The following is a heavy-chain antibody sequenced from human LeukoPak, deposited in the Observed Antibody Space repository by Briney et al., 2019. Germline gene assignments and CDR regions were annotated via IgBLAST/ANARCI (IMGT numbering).Heavy chain of an antibody. V-gene: IGHV4-4*07. CDR3: ARGRVPPFLNFYHYMDV. D-gene: IGHD2/OR15-2a*01. Sequence: SETLSLTCTVSGGSISSYYWSWIRQPAGKGLEWIGRIYNSENTRYNPSLQSRVTMSLDTSKNQFSLRLSSVTAADTAVYYCARGRVPPFLNFYHYMDVWGKGTTVTVSS. CDR2: IYNSENT. CDR1: GGSISSYY. J-gene: IGHJ6*03.